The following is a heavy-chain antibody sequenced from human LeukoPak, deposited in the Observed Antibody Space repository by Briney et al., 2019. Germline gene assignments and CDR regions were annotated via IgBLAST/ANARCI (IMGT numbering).Heavy chain of an antibody. Sequence: GGSLRLSCSASGFTVSGTHMSWVRRAPGKGLEWVSAMYTGGTTYYAVSVTGRFTVSRATSRNTLFLHMNSLRAEDTAVYYCAKDEATSGGGLASWGQGTLVIVSS. J-gene: IGHJ5*01. CDR2: MYTGGTT. V-gene: IGHV3-53*01. D-gene: IGHD3-16*01. CDR1: GFTVSGTH. CDR3: AKDEATSGGGLAS.